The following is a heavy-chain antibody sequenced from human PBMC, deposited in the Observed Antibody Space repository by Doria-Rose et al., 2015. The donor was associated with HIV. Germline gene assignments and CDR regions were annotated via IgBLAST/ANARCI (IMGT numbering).Heavy chain of an antibody. V-gene: IGHV4-4*07. CDR2: IYSTGST. CDR1: GDSIHNFY. CDR3: ARDRGDY. J-gene: IGHJ4*02. Sequence: QVQLQESGPGLVKPSESLSLTCTVSGDSIHNFYWTWVRQAAGMGLEWIGRIYSTGSTNYNPSLQSRVTISIDTSRSQFSLSLRPVTAADTAFYFCARDRGDYWGQGALVTVTS.